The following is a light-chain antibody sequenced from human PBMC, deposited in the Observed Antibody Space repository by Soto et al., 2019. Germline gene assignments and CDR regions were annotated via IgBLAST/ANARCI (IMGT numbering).Light chain of an antibody. CDR2: EVT. V-gene: IGLV2-14*01. CDR3: SSFTFSSTVV. J-gene: IGLJ2*01. CDR1: SSDVGGYNY. Sequence: QSALTQPDSVSGSPGQSITISCTGTSSDVGGYNYVSWYQQHPDKAPKLMIYEVTNRPSGVSSRFSGSKSGNTASLTISGLQAEDEADYYCSSFTFSSTVVFGGGTKVTVL.